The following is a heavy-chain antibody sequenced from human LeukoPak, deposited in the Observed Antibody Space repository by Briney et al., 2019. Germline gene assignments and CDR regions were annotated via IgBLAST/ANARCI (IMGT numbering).Heavy chain of an antibody. Sequence: SETLSLTCSFSGGSISDYFWGWIRQPPGKGLEWIGHVHYIGKPNCSPSLESRVAISVDRSQNQVSLRLTSVTAADTAVYFCARLGSFCTKGVCFSEHYYYYYMDVWGRGTTVTVSS. CDR1: GGSISDYF. V-gene: IGHV4-59*08. CDR3: ARLGSFCTKGVCFSEHYYYYYMDV. D-gene: IGHD2-8*01. CDR2: VHYIGKP. J-gene: IGHJ6*03.